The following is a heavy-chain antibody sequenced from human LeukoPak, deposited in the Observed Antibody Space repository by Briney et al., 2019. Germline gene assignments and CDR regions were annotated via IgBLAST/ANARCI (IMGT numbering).Heavy chain of an antibody. J-gene: IGHJ6*03. V-gene: IGHV3-30-3*01. Sequence: GRSPRLSCAASGFTFSSYAMHWVRQAPGKGLEWVAVISYDGSNKYYADSVKGRFTISRDNSKNTLYLQMNSLRAEDTAVYYCARDKERRVHYDFWSGYAYYMDVWGKGTTVTVSS. CDR2: ISYDGSNK. CDR1: GFTFSSYA. D-gene: IGHD3-3*01. CDR3: ARDKERRVHYDFWSGYAYYMDV.